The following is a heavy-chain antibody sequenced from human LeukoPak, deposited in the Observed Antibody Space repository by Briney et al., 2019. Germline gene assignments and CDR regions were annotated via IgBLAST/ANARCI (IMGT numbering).Heavy chain of an antibody. CDR2: INHSGST. CDR3: VRGLPPDY. V-gene: IGHV4-34*01. J-gene: IGHJ4*02. CDR1: GGSFSGYY. Sequence: SETLSLTCAVYGGSFSGYYWSWIRQPPGKGLEWIGEINHSGSTNYNPSLKSRVTISVDTSKNQFSLKLSSVTAADTAVYYCVRGLPPDYWGQGTLVTVSS.